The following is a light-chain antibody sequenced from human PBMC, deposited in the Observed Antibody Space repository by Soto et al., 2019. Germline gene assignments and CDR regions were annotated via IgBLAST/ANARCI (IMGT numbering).Light chain of an antibody. J-gene: IGKJ2*01. Sequence: EVVMTQSPATLSVSPGERATLSCRASQSVSSSLAWYQQKPGQTPRLLIYDASTRAAGITARFSGSGSATEFTLTISSLQSEDFAVYYCHHYYSWPPYTFGQGTKLEIK. CDR1: QSVSSS. V-gene: IGKV3D-15*01. CDR3: HHYYSWPPYT. CDR2: DAS.